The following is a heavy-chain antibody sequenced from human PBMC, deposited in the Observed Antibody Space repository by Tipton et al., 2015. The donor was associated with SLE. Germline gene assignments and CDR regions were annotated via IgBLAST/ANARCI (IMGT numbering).Heavy chain of an antibody. CDR3: ARDGYSSGWYSIDY. CDR1: GGSISSYY. D-gene: IGHD6-19*01. J-gene: IGHJ4*02. Sequence: GLVKPSETLSLTCTVSGGSISSYYWSWIRQPPGKGLEWIGYIYYSGSTNYNPSLKSRVTISVDTSKNQFSLKLSSVTAADTAVYYCARDGYSSGWYSIDYWGQGTLDTVSS. CDR2: IYYSGST. V-gene: IGHV4-59*12.